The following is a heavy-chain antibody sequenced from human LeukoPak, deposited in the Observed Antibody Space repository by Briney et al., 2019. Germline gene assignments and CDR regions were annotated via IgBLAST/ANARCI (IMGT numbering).Heavy chain of an antibody. CDR2: ISYDGSAE. V-gene: IGHV3-30*18. CDR3: AKELTRGSSWYEDY. D-gene: IGHD6-13*01. J-gene: IGHJ4*02. Sequence: GGSLRLSRAASGFTFSNYGMHWVRQAPGKGLEWVAVISYDGSAEYYADSVKGRFAIYRDNSRNTLYLQMNSLRPEDTAVYYCAKELTRGSSWYEDYWDQGTLVTVSS. CDR1: GFTFSNYG.